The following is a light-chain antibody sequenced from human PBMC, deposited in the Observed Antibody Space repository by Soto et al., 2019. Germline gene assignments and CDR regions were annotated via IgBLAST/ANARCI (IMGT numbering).Light chain of an antibody. CDR1: QSLVSSDGHTY. J-gene: IGKJ2*01. Sequence: DVVMTQSPLSLPVTLGQPASISCRSSQSLVSSDGHTYLIWLQQRPGQSPRRLIYTVSNRDSGGPGQFQGRGVGTEFQLKIRQGEAGECWVYYWVQGINWPFPFCQGNRLEIK. CDR2: TVS. CDR3: VQGINWPFP. V-gene: IGKV2-30*01.